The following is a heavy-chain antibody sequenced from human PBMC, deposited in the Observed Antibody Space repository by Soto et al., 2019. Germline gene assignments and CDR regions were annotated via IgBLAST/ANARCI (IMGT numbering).Heavy chain of an antibody. CDR3: ARENDFTPLGFDY. D-gene: IGHD3-3*01. V-gene: IGHV4-30-4*01. CDR2: IYYSGST. Sequence: PSETLSLTCTVSGGSISSGDYYWSWIRQPPGKGLEWIGYIYYSGSTYYNPSLKSRVTISVDTSKNQFSLKLSSVTAAVTAVYYCARENDFTPLGFDYWGQGTLVTVSS. J-gene: IGHJ4*02. CDR1: GGSISSGDYY.